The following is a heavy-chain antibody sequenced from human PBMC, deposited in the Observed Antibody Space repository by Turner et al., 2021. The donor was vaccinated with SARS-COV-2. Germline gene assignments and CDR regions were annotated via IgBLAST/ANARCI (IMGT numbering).Heavy chain of an antibody. CDR3: AGRDSNGYVGAFDM. CDR1: VYPFTTYD. D-gene: IGHD4-4*01. J-gene: IGHJ3*02. V-gene: IGHV1-8*03. Sequence: QVQLVQSGAEVKTPGASVTVSCKASVYPFTTYDIHWVRQAAGQGLEWMGWMNPNSGHTAYAQKFQGRVTITRKTSISTVYMELSSLRSDDTAVYYCAGRDSNGYVGAFDMWGQGTMVTVSS. CDR2: MNPNSGHT.